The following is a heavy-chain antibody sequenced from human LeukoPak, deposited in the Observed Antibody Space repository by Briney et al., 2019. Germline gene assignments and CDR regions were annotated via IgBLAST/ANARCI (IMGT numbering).Heavy chain of an antibody. CDR3: ARFSGYSSGWYG. CDR2: IILIFGTA. CDR1: GGTFSSYA. V-gene: IGHV1-69*01. D-gene: IGHD6-19*01. Sequence: ASVKVSCKASGGTFSSYAISWGRQGPGQGLEWMGGIILIFGTANYAQKFQGRVTITADESTSTAYMELSSLRSEDTAVYYCARFSGYSSGWYGWGQGTLVTVSS. J-gene: IGHJ4*02.